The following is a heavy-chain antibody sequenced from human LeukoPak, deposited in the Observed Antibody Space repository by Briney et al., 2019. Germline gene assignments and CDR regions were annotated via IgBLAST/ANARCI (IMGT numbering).Heavy chain of an antibody. Sequence: PSETLSPTCAVYGGSFSGYYWSWIRQPPGKGLEWIGEINHSGSTNYNPSLKSRVSISVDSSKNQFSLKVSSVTAADTAVYYWARGSDTAAGLYWGQGTLVTVSS. J-gene: IGHJ4*02. CDR2: INHSGST. CDR1: GGSFSGYY. CDR3: ARGSDTAAGLY. D-gene: IGHD6-13*01. V-gene: IGHV4-34*01.